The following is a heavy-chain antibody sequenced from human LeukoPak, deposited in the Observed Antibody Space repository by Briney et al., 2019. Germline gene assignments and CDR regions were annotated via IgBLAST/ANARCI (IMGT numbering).Heavy chain of an antibody. J-gene: IGHJ4*02. D-gene: IGHD1-1*01. CDR1: GGSISSSSYY. Sequence: PSETLSLTCTVSGGSISSSSYYWGWIRQPPGKGLEWIGSIHYSGSTYYNPSLKSRVTISVDTSKNQFSLKLSSVTAADTAVYYCARDRVRGNANPYFDYWGQGTLVTVSS. V-gene: IGHV4-39*02. CDR2: IHYSGST. CDR3: ARDRVRGNANPYFDY.